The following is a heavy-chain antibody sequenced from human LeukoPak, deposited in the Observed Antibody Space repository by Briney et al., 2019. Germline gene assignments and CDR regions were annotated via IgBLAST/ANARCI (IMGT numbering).Heavy chain of an antibody. CDR1: GASFSGYY. V-gene: IGHV4-34*01. CDR2: INQRGST. D-gene: IGHD3/OR15-3a*01. Sequence: SETLSLTCAVYGASFSGYYWSWIRQSSGKGLEWIGEINQRGSTNYNPSLKSRVTISVDTSKNQFSLKLSSVTAADTAVYYCARQGLGFPIYFDYWGQGTLVTVSS. J-gene: IGHJ4*02. CDR3: ARQGLGFPIYFDY.